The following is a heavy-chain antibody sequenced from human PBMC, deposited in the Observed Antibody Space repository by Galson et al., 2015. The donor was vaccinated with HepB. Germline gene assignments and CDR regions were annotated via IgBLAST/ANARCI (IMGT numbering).Heavy chain of an antibody. CDR3: AREIWNYGFDYFDY. CDR2: LYSGGDT. D-gene: IGHD1-7*01. CDR1: GFTVSSNY. V-gene: IGHV3-66*01. Sequence: SLRLSCAASGFTVSSNYMTWVRQAPGKGLEWVSVLYSGGDTYYSDSVKGRFIISRDNSKNTLFPQMNRLRAEDTAVYYCAREIWNYGFDYFDYWGQGTLVTVSS. J-gene: IGHJ4*02.